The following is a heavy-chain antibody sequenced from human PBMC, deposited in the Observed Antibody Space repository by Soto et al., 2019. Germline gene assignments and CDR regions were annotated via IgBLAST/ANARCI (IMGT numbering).Heavy chain of an antibody. Sequence: QVQLVQSGTEVKRPGASVKVSCQTSGYTFLRDAIAWVRQAPGQGLEWMGWINTGNGQTHYSPKFQGRVTMTTDTATSTAYLDLRSLRSDDTAVYYCARFTDAQYRSGGTCYSKYWGQGTLVTVS. D-gene: IGHD2-15*01. CDR2: INTGNGQT. CDR1: GYTFLRDA. J-gene: IGHJ4*02. CDR3: ARFTDAQYRSGGTCYSKY. V-gene: IGHV1-18*04.